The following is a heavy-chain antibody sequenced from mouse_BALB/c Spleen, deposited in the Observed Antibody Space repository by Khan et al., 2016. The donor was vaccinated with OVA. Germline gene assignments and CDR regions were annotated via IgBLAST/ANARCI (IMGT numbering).Heavy chain of an antibody. CDR1: GFSLTSYG. CDR2: IWSDGKT. CDR3: ARNTHMITTWKDY. D-gene: IGHD2-4*01. J-gene: IGHJ4*01. V-gene: IGHV2-6*02. Sequence: QVQLKQSGPGLVAPSQSLSITCTVSGFSLTSYGVHWVRQPPGKGLEWLVVIWSDGKTTYNSTLKSRLSISKDNSKSQVFLKMNSLQTDDTAMYYCARNTHMITTWKDYWGQGTSVTVSS.